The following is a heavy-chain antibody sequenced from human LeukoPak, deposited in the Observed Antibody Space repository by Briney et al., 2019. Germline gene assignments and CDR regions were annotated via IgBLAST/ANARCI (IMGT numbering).Heavy chain of an antibody. V-gene: IGHV3-23*01. CDR3: AKDRGSVWYRRYYFDY. Sequence: PGGSLRLSCAASGFTFSSYAMSRVRQAPGKGLEWVSAISGSGGSTYYADSVKGRFTISRDNSKNTLYLQMNSLRAEDTAVYYCAKDRGSVWYRRYYFDYWGQGTLVTVSS. J-gene: IGHJ4*02. CDR2: ISGSGGST. D-gene: IGHD6-19*01. CDR1: GFTFSSYA.